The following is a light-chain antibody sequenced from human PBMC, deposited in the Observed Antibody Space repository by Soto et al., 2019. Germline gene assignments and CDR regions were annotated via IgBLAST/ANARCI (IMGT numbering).Light chain of an antibody. CDR3: QQYGSSPSWT. CDR2: GAS. CDR1: QSISRY. Sequence: IVLTQSPGTLSLSPGERTTLSCRASQSISRYLAWYQQKPGQGPRLLIYGASSRATGTPDRFSGSGSGTDFTLTITRLEPEDFAVYYCQQYGSSPSWTFGQGTKVHIK. J-gene: IGKJ1*01. V-gene: IGKV3-20*01.